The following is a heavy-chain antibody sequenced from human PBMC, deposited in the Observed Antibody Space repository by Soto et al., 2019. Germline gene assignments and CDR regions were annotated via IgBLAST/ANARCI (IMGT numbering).Heavy chain of an antibody. Sequence: ASVKVSCKASGYTFTSYAMHWVRQAPGQRLEWMGWINAGNGNTKYSQKFQGRVTITRDTSASTAYMELSSLRSEDTAVYYCARAFWIGEFPEYTPYYYYGMDVWGQGTTVTVSS. CDR3: ARAFWIGEFPEYTPYYYYGMDV. V-gene: IGHV1-3*01. J-gene: IGHJ6*02. D-gene: IGHD3-10*01. CDR1: GYTFTSYA. CDR2: INAGNGNT.